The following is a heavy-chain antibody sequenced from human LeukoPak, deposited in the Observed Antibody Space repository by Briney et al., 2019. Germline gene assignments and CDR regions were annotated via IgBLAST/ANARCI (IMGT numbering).Heavy chain of an antibody. V-gene: IGHV4-59*01. CDR1: GGSISSYY. CDR2: IYYSGST. Sequence: SETLSLTCTVSGGSISSYYWSWIRQPPGKGLEWIGYIYYSGSTNYNPSLKSRVTISVDTSKNQFSLKLSSVTAADTAVYYCARDGLEPLWGQGTLVTVSS. D-gene: IGHD3/OR15-3a*01. J-gene: IGHJ4*02. CDR3: ARDGLEPL.